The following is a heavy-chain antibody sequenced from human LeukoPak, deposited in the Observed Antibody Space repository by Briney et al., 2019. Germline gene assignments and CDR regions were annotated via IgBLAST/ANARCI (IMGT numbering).Heavy chain of an antibody. D-gene: IGHD3-16*01. CDR1: AFTFSSYS. CDR3: ARGEAAVGLQVAFDI. V-gene: IGHV3-21*01. J-gene: IGHJ3*02. CDR2: ISSSSSYI. Sequence: GGSLTLACAASAFTFSSYSMHWVRQAPGKGLEWVSSISSSSSYIYYADSVKGRFTISRDNAKNSLCLQMNSLRAEDTAVYYCARGEAAVGLQVAFDIWGQGTMVTVSS.